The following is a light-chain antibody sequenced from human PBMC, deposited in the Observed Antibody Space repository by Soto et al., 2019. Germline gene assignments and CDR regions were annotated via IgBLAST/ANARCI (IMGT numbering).Light chain of an antibody. Sequence: EIVLTQSPATLSLSPEERATLSCRASQSVSSYLAWYQQKPGQAPRLLIYDASNKATGIPARFSGSGSGTDFTLTSSSQETEDFAIYYCQQRSNWLTFGGGNKVEIK. J-gene: IGKJ4*01. CDR3: QQRSNWLT. CDR2: DAS. CDR1: QSVSSY. V-gene: IGKV3-11*01.